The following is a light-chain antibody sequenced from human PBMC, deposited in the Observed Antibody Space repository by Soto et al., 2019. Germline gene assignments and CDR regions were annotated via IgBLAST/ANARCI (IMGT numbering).Light chain of an antibody. V-gene: IGLV3-21*02. Sequence: SYELTQPPSVSMAPGQTAGITCGGNNIGGKSVHWYQHKPGQAPVLVVYDDIDRPSGIPDRFSGSKSDNTATLTISRVEAGDEADYYCQVLDSGSEHWVFGGGTKVTVL. CDR1: NIGGKS. CDR2: DDI. J-gene: IGLJ3*02. CDR3: QVLDSGSEHWV.